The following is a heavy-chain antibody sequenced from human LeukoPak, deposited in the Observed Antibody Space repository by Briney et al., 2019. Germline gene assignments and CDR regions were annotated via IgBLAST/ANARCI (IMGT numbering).Heavy chain of an antibody. V-gene: IGHV4-4*07. D-gene: IGHD2-2*01. J-gene: IGHJ6*03. CDR3: ARAGRVVPAYMDV. Sequence: SETLSLTCTVSGGSISSYYWSWIRQPAGKGLGWIGRIYTSGSTNYNPSLKSRVTMSVDTSKNQFSLKLSSVTAADTAVYYRARAGRVVPAYMDVWGKGTTVTVSS. CDR2: IYTSGST. CDR1: GGSISSYY.